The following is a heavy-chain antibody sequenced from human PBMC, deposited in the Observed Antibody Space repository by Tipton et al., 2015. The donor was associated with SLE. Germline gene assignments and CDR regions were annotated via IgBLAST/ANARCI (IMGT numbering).Heavy chain of an antibody. D-gene: IGHD3-10*01. CDR3: ARQLWFGEFHFDN. V-gene: IGHV4-34*01. Sequence: TLSLTCAVYGGSFSGYYWSWIRQPPGKGLEWIGEINHSGSTKNNPSLKSRVTISVDTSKNQFSLKLSSVTAADTATYYCARQLWFGEFHFDNWGQGTLVTVSS. CDR2: INHSGST. CDR1: GGSFSGYY. J-gene: IGHJ4*02.